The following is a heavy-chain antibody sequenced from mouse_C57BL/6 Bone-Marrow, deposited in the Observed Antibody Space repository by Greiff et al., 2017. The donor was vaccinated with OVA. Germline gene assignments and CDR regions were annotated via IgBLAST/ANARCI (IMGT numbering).Heavy chain of an antibody. CDR2: IRNKANNHAT. CDR1: GFTFSDAW. V-gene: IGHV6-6*01. J-gene: IGHJ4*01. CDR3: NTGLRLRPYAMDY. Sequence: EVMLVESGGGLVQPGGSMKLSCAASGFTFSDAWMDWVRQSPEKGLEWVAEIRNKANNHATYYAESVKGRFTISRDDSKSSVYLQMNSLRAEDTGIYYCNTGLRLRPYAMDYWGQGTSVTVSS. D-gene: IGHD2-2*01.